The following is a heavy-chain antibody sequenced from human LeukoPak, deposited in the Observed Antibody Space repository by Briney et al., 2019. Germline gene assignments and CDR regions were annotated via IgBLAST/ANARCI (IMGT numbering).Heavy chain of an antibody. J-gene: IGHJ4*02. CDR1: GGSISSYY. CDR3: ARLAAPFNQYYFDY. V-gene: IGHV4-59*01. D-gene: IGHD1-14*01. CDR2: IYYSGST. Sequence: SETLSLTCTVSGGSISSYYWSWIRQPPGKGLEWIGYIYYSGSTNYNPSLKSRVTISVDTSKNQFSLKLSSVTAADTAVYYCARLAAPFNQYYFDYWGQGTLVTVSS.